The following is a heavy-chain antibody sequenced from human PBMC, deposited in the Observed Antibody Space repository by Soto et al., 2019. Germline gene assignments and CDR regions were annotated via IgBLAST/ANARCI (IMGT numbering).Heavy chain of an antibody. D-gene: IGHD4-17*01. Sequence: QVQLQESGPGLVKPSETLSLTCTVSGGSISSYYWSWIRQPPGKGLEWIGYIYYSGSTNYNPSLKSRVTISVDTSKNQSSLKLSSVTAADTAVYYCARDPGRDYGDYEGWFDPWGQGTLVTVSS. CDR2: IYYSGST. V-gene: IGHV4-59*01. CDR1: GGSISSYY. J-gene: IGHJ5*02. CDR3: ARDPGRDYGDYEGWFDP.